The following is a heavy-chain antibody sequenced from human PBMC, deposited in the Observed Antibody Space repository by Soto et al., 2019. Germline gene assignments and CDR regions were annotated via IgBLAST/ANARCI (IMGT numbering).Heavy chain of an antibody. V-gene: IGHV4-59*01. Sequence: QVQLQESGPGLVKPSETLSLTCTVSGGSISSYYLSWIRQPPAKGLEWSGYIYYSGSTNYNPSLKRRVTISVDTSKNQFSLKLSSVSDADTAVYYCARELKQQLVRGWYFDLWGRGTLVTVSS. CDR1: GGSISSYY. CDR2: IYYSGST. J-gene: IGHJ2*01. D-gene: IGHD6-13*01. CDR3: ARELKQQLVRGWYFDL.